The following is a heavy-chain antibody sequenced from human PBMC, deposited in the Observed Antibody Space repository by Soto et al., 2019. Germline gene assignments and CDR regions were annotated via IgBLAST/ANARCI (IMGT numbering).Heavy chain of an antibody. CDR1: GGTFSTYT. CDR3: SIGSWSAETFDV. Sequence: QVHLEXSGAEVKKPGSSVKVSCKAAGGTFSTYTLIWVRQAPGQGLEWMGRIIPMLTVTNSAQKFQGRVTLTADKSTSTAFMELTSLTSDDTAVYYCSIGSWSAETFDVWGQGTMVTVSS. CDR2: IIPMLTVT. J-gene: IGHJ3*01. D-gene: IGHD2-2*01. V-gene: IGHV1-69*02.